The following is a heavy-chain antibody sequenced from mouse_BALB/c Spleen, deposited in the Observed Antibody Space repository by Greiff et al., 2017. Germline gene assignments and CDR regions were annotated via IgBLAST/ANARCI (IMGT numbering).Heavy chain of an antibody. CDR2: ISSGGSYT. D-gene: IGHD2-3*01. CDR3: ARREDYDGYHFDY. Sequence: DVHLVESGGDLVKPGGSLKLSCAASGFTFSSYGMSWVRQTPDKRLEWVATISSGGSYTYYPDSVKGRFTISRDNAKNTLYLQMSSLKSEDTAMYYCARREDYDGYHFDYWGQGTTLTVSS. CDR1: GFTFSSYG. J-gene: IGHJ2*01. V-gene: IGHV5-6*01.